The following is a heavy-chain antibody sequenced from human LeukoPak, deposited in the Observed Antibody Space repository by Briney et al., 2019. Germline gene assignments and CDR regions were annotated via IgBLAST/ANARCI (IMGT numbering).Heavy chain of an antibody. J-gene: IGHJ4*02. CDR2: IYPGDSDT. D-gene: IGHD6-13*01. V-gene: IGHV5-51*01. CDR3: ASSIAAAGTFDY. CDR1: GYSFTSYW. Sequence: GESLKISCKGSGYSFTSYWIGWVRQMPGKGLEWMGIIYPGDSDTRYSPSFQGQVTISADKYLQWSSLKASDTAMYCCASSIAAAGTFDYWGQGTLVTVSS.